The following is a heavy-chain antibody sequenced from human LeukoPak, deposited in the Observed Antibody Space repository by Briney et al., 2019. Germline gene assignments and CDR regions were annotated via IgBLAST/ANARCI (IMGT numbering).Heavy chain of an antibody. CDR1: GGSISSSSYY. V-gene: IGHV4-39*01. Sequence: SETLSLTCTVSGGSISSSSYYWGWVRQPPGKGLEWIGSIYYSGSTYYNPSLKSRVTISVDTSKNQFSLKLSSVTAADTAVYYCARHGSGIAVAEGVWVYWGQGTLVTVSS. CDR3: ARHGSGIAVAEGVWVY. D-gene: IGHD6-19*01. CDR2: IYYSGST. J-gene: IGHJ4*02.